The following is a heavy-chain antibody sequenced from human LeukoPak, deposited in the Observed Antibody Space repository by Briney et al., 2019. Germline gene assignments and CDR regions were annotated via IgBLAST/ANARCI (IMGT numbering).Heavy chain of an antibody. V-gene: IGHV1-46*01. Sequence: ASVKVSCKASGYTFTSYYMHWVRQAPGQGLEWMGIINPSGGSTSYAQKFQGRVTMTRDMSTSTVYMELSSLRSEDTAVYYCARDSVTTYDWFDPWGQGTLVTVSS. CDR2: INPSGGST. CDR3: ARDSVTTYDWFDP. D-gene: IGHD4-11*01. J-gene: IGHJ5*02. CDR1: GYTFTSYY.